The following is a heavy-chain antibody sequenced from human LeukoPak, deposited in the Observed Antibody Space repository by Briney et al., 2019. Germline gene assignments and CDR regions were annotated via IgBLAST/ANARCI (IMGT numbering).Heavy chain of an antibody. CDR2: INPNSGGT. J-gene: IGHJ4*02. CDR3: ARGTGEGYTYGRYYFDY. Sequence: GASVKVSCKASGYTFTGYYMHWVRQAPGQGLERMGWINPNSGGTDYAQKFQGRVTMTRDTSISTAYMELSRLRSDDTAVYYCARGTGEGYTYGRYYFDYWGQGTLVTVSS. CDR1: GYTFTGYY. D-gene: IGHD5-18*01. V-gene: IGHV1-2*02.